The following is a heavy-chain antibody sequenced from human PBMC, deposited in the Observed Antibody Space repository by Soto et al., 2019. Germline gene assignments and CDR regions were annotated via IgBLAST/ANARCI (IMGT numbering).Heavy chain of an antibody. V-gene: IGHV4-30-4*01. D-gene: IGHD5-12*01. CDR2: IYYSGNT. CDR3: ASNPSGYGAFDL. J-gene: IGHJ3*01. Sequence: SETLSLTCTVSGDSISIGVYYWSWIRQPPGKGLEWIGCIYYSGNTYYNPSLKRRVTISVDTSKNQFSLKLRSVTAADTAVYYCASNPSGYGAFDLWGQGTMVTVSS. CDR1: GDSISIGVYY.